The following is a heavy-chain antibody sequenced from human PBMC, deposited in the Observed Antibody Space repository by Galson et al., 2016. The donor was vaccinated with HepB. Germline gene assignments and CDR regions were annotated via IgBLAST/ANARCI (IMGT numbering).Heavy chain of an antibody. D-gene: IGHD2-21*02. V-gene: IGHV3-30-3*01. CDR1: GFTFGSYV. CDR2: ISSDGSRR. CDR3: VRVTVTADH. J-gene: IGHJ4*02. Sequence: SLRLSCAASGFTFGSYVMEWVRQAPGKGLEWVADISSDGSRRDYSDSVKGRFTISRDNFRNTLYLQMSGLRPEDTAFYYCVRVTVTADHWGQGTLVTVSS.